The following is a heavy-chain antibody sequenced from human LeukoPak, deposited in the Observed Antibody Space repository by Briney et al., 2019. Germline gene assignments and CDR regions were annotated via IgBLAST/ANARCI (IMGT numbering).Heavy chain of an antibody. V-gene: IGHV4-4*07. D-gene: IGHD4-17*01. Sequence: SETLSLTCPVTGGSLRSYYWRWLRQPAGKGLEWIGRIYTSGSTNYNPSLKSRVTMSVDTSKNQFSLKLSSVTAADTAVYYCARVGDYGDYEFDYWGQGTLVTVSS. J-gene: IGHJ4*02. CDR2: IYTSGST. CDR1: GGSLRSYY. CDR3: ARVGDYGDYEFDY.